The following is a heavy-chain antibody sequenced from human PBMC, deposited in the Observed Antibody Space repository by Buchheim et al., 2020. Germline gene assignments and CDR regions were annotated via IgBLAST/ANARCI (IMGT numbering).Heavy chain of an antibody. Sequence: QVQLVQSGAEVKKPGASVKVSCKASGYTFTGYYMHWVRQAPGQGLEWMGWINPNSGGTNYAQKFQGRVTMTRDTYISTAYMELSRLRSDDTAVYYCARVDAAGPGPSYYYYYYGMDVWGQGTT. D-gene: IGHD6-13*01. CDR1: GYTFTGYY. CDR2: INPNSGGT. J-gene: IGHJ6*02. V-gene: IGHV1-2*02. CDR3: ARVDAAGPGPSYYYYYYGMDV.